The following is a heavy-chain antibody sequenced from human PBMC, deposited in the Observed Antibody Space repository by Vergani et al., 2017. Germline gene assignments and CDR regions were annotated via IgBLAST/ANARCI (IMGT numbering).Heavy chain of an antibody. Sequence: QLQLQESGPGLVKPSETLSLTCTVSGGSISSSSYYWGWIRQPPGKGLEWIGSIYYSGSTYYNPSLKSRVTISVDTSKNQFSLKLSSVTAADTAVYSCARVISGGRYYYYSYMDVWGKGTTVTVSS. CDR3: ARVISGGRYYYYSYMDV. CDR2: IYYSGST. CDR1: GGSISSSSYY. V-gene: IGHV4-39*07. J-gene: IGHJ6*03. D-gene: IGHD1-26*01.